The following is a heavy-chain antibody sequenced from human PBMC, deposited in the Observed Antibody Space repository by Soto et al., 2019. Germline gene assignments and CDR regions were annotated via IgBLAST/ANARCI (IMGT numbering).Heavy chain of an antibody. D-gene: IGHD6-13*01. V-gene: IGHV4-34*01. Sequence: PSETLSLTCAVYGGSFIGYYWSWIRQPPGKGLEWIGEINHSGSTNYNPSLKSRVTISVDTSKNQFSLKLSSVTAADTAVYYCARGPKRIAAAGTGYFQHWGQGTLVTVSS. CDR1: GGSFIGYY. J-gene: IGHJ1*01. CDR3: ARGPKRIAAAGTGYFQH. CDR2: INHSGST.